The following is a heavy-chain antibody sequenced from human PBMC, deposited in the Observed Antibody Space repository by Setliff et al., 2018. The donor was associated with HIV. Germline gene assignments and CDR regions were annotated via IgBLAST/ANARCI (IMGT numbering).Heavy chain of an antibody. J-gene: IGHJ4*02. Sequence: SETLSLTCTVSGYSISSSNWWGWIRQTPGKGLEWIGYIDYSGSTYYNPSLESRVTMSVDTSKNQLSLKLSSVTAADTAVYYCARGKSRYYYDGSGYYVDYWGQGTLVTVSS. D-gene: IGHD3-22*01. CDR1: GYSISSSNW. CDR3: ARGKSRYYYDGSGYYVDY. CDR2: IDYSGST. V-gene: IGHV4-28*03.